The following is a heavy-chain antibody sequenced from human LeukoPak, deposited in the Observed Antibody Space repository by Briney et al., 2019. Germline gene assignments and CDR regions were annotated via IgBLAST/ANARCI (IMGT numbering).Heavy chain of an antibody. CDR1: GFTFSSYS. V-gene: IGHV3-48*01. J-gene: IGHJ4*02. Sequence: GGSLRLSCAASGFTFSSYSMNWVRQAPGKGLEWVSYISSSSSTIYYADSVKGRFTISRDNAKNTLYLQMNSLRAEDTAIYYCARDERLLSFLKWGQGTLVTVSS. CDR2: ISSSSSTI. CDR3: ARDERLLSFLK. D-gene: IGHD3-3*01.